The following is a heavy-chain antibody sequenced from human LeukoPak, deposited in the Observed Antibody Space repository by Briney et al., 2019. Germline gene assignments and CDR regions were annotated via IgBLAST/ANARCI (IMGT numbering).Heavy chain of an antibody. CDR1: GFTFSSYS. D-gene: IGHD2-2*01. CDR3: AREGGIVVVPADPMVYYMDV. Sequence: NPGGSLRLSCAASGFTFSSYSMNWVRQGPGKGLEWVSSISSSSSYIYYAGSVKGRFTISRDNAKNSLYLQMNSLRAEDTAVYYCAREGGIVVVPADPMVYYMDVWGKGTTVTISS. V-gene: IGHV3-21*01. CDR2: ISSSSSYI. J-gene: IGHJ6*03.